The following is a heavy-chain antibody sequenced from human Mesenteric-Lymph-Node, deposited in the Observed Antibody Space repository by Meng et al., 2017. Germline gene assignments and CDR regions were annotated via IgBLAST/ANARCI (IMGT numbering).Heavy chain of an antibody. J-gene: IGHJ2*01. CDR1: EFSVGTNY. CDR3: ARGYKLWLFWYFDL. D-gene: IGHD5-18*01. CDR2: IYSGGGA. Sequence: EGRQVGTAGAWIQPGGPLRLSCTASEFSVGTNYLSWVRQAPGKGLEWVSVIYSGGGAHYADSVKGRFTISRDNAKNSLYLQMNSLRAEDTAVYYCARGYKLWLFWYFDLWGRGTLVTVSS. V-gene: IGHV3-53*02.